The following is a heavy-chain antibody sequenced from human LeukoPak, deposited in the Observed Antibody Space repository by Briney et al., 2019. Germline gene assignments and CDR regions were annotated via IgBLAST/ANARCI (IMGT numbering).Heavy chain of an antibody. V-gene: IGHV3-74*01. CDR2: INSDGRST. D-gene: IGHD3-9*01. Sequence: PGGSLRLSCAASGFTFDDYGMSWVRQAPGKGLVWVSRINSDGRSTNYADSVKGRFTISRDNAKNTLYLQMNSLRAEDTAVYYCARGADSGYSSDNWGQGTLVSVSS. CDR3: ARGADSGYSSDN. J-gene: IGHJ4*02. CDR1: GFTFDDYG.